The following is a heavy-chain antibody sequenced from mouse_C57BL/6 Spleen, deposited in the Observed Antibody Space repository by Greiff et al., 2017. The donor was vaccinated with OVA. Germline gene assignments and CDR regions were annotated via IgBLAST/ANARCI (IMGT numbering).Heavy chain of an antibody. V-gene: IGHV1-85*01. CDR2: IYPRDGST. CDR3: ARDRRGDYFDY. D-gene: IGHD3-1*01. Sequence: QVHVKQSGPELVKPGASVKLSCKASGYTFTSYDINWVKQRPGQGLEWIGWIYPRDGSTKYNEKFKGKATLTVDTSSSTAYMELHSLTSEDSAVYFCARDRRGDYFDYWGQGTTLTVSS. J-gene: IGHJ2*01. CDR1: GYTFTSYD.